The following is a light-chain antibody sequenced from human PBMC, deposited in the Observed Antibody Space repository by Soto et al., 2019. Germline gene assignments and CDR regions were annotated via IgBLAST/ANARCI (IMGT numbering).Light chain of an antibody. CDR3: SSYTTSSTLV. Sequence: SALTQPPSVSGSPGQSVTISCSGTNSDIGSYNRVSWYQQPPGTAPKLIIYEVSHRPSGVPARFSGSKSANAASLTISGLQAEDEADYYCSSYTTSSTLVFGGGTKLTVL. V-gene: IGLV2-18*02. CDR1: NSDIGSYNR. J-gene: IGLJ3*02. CDR2: EVS.